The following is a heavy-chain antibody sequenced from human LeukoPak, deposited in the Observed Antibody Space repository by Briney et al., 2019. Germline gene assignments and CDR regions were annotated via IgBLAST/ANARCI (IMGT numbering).Heavy chain of an antibody. CDR3: ARGALSGGGSRYFDY. D-gene: IGHD2-15*01. V-gene: IGHV4-4*07. CDR2: IYTSGST. Sequence: KPSETLSLTCTVSGGSISSYYWSWIRQPAGKGLEWIGRIYTSGSTNYNPSLKSRVTMSVDTSKNQFSLKLSSVTAADTAVYYCARGALSGGGSRYFDYWGQGTLVTVSS. J-gene: IGHJ4*02. CDR1: GGSISSYY.